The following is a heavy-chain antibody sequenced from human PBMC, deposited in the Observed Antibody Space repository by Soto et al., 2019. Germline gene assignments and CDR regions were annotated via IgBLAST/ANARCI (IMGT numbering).Heavy chain of an antibody. CDR2: ISGSGSTI. V-gene: IGHV3-48*02. CDR3: ARQIRDYYSSYFAY. Sequence: EVQLVESGGDLVQPGGSLRLSCAASGFTFSSYSMNWVRQAPGKGLEWISYISGSGSTIYYADSVRGRFTISRGNAKNSLHLQMNSLRDEDTAVYYCARQIRDYYSSYFAYWGQGTLVTVSS. D-gene: IGHD3-10*01. J-gene: IGHJ4*02. CDR1: GFTFSSYS.